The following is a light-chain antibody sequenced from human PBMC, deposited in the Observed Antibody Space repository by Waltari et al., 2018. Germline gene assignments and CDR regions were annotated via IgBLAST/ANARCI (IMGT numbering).Light chain of an antibody. CDR1: QGISTY. CDR2: GAS. V-gene: IGKV1-16*01. CDR3: QQYGNSRGS. Sequence: DIQMTQSPSSLSASVGDRVTITCRASQGISTYLAWFQQKPGKAPKSLIYGASTLQSGVPSRFSGSGSGTDFTLTINRLEPEDFAVYYCQQYGNSRGSFGQGTKLEIK. J-gene: IGKJ2*03.